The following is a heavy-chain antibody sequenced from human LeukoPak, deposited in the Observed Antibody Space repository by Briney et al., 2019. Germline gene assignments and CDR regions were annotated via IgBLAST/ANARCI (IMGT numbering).Heavy chain of an antibody. CDR1: GGSISSSY. V-gene: IGHV4-59*01. D-gene: IGHD3-22*01. Sequence: SETLSLTCNVSGGSISSSYWSWIRQAPGNGLEWIGQIYYSGSTNYNPSLKSRLTISVDTSKNQFSLKLSSVTAADTAIYYCAREGMIATGREPAEIWGQGTMVTVSS. CDR2: IYYSGST. J-gene: IGHJ3*02. CDR3: AREGMIATGREPAEI.